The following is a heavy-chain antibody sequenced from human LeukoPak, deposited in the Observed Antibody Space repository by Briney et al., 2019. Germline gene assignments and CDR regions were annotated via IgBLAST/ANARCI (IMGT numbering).Heavy chain of an antibody. CDR1: GFIFSHYW. D-gene: IGHD4-17*01. J-gene: IGHJ5*02. CDR2: IKLFGDEQ. V-gene: IGHV3-7*01. Sequence: GGSLRLSCEGSGFIFSHYWMSWLRQAPGKEPEWVAIIKLFGDEQYYGDSVKGRFIISRDNARNLLYLQMHSLRADDTAMYYCARALTTDHSGRWFDPWGQRTLVTVSS. CDR3: ARALTTDHSGRWFDP.